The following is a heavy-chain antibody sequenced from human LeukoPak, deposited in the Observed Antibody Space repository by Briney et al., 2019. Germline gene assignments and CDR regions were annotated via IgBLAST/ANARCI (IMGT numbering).Heavy chain of an antibody. CDR1: GYTFTGYY. CDR3: ARDPSYDYYDSSGSY. D-gene: IGHD3-22*01. V-gene: IGHV1-2*02. J-gene: IGHJ4*02. Sequence: GASVKVSCKASGYTFTGYYMHWVRQAPGQGLEWMGWINPNSGGTNYAQKFQGRVTMTRDTSISTAYMELSRLRSDDTAVYYCARDPSYDYYDSSGSYRGQGTLVTVSS. CDR2: INPNSGGT.